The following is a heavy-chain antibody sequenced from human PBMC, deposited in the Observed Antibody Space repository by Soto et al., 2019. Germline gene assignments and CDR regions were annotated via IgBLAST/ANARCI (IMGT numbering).Heavy chain of an antibody. CDR2: IYWDDDK. CDR3: AHWRPSPGTLDY. D-gene: IGHD6-13*01. J-gene: IGHJ4*02. Sequence: QITLKESGPTLVEPTQTLTLTCTFSGFSLSTSGVAVGWIRQPPGKALEWLALIYWDDDKRYSPSLKSRLTITKDTSKNQVVLTMINMDPVDTATYCCAHWRPSPGTLDYWGQGTLVTVSS. CDR1: GFSLSTSGVA. V-gene: IGHV2-5*02.